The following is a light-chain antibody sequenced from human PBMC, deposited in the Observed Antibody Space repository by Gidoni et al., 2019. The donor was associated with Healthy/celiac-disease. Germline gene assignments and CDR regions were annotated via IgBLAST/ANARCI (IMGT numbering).Light chain of an antibody. CDR3: QSYDSSLSGWV. CDR2: GNS. V-gene: IGLV1-40*01. J-gene: IGLJ3*02. Sequence: QSVLTQPPSVSGAPGQRVTISCTGRSSNIGAGYDVHWYQQLPGTAPKLLIYGNSNRPSGVPDRFSGSKSGTSGSLAITGLQAEDEADYYCQSYDSSLSGWVFGGGTKLTVL. CDR1: SSNIGAGYD.